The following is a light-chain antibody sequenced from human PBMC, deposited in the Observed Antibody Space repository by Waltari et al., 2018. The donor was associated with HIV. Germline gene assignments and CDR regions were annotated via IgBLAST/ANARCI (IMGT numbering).Light chain of an antibody. CDR2: EVS. J-gene: IGLJ2*01. V-gene: IGLV2-8*01. CDR3: SSYGGSANLL. CDR1: SSDIGGYTY. Sequence: QSALTQPPSASGSPGQSVTISCTGTSSDIGGYTYVSWYQQYPGKAPKLMIYEVSKRPAGVPDRFAGSKTANTASLTVSGLKAEDEADYYCSSYGGSANLLFGGGTKLTVL.